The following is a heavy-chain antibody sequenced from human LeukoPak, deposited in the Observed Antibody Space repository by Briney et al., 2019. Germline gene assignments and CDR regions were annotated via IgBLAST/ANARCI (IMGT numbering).Heavy chain of an antibody. Sequence: ASVKVSCKVSGYTLTELSMHWVRQAPGQGLEWMGIINPSGGSTSYAQKFQGRVTMTRDTSTSTAYMELSSLRSEDTAVYYCARDLSSSWYDYWGQGTLVTVSS. V-gene: IGHV1-46*01. CDR1: GYTLTELS. CDR3: ARDLSSSWYDY. J-gene: IGHJ4*02. CDR2: INPSGGST. D-gene: IGHD6-13*01.